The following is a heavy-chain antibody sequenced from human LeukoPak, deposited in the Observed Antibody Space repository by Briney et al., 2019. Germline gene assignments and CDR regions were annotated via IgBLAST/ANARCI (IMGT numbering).Heavy chain of an antibody. CDR2: IHISAGS. CDR1: GGSISNYY. Sequence: PSETLSLTCTVSGGSISNYYWNWIRQPAGEGLESIGRIHISAGSNYSPSLKSRVTMSIDTAKNQFSLKLTSLTAADTAVYYCARDGVPIAAAGHLDYWGQGTLVTVSS. V-gene: IGHV4-4*07. D-gene: IGHD6-13*01. J-gene: IGHJ4*02. CDR3: ARDGVPIAAAGHLDY.